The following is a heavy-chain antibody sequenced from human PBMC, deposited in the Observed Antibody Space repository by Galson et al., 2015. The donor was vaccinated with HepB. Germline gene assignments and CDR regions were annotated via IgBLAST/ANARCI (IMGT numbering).Heavy chain of an antibody. CDR2: ISGSGGST. J-gene: IGHJ4*02. Sequence: SLRLSCAASGFTFSSYAMSWVRQAPGKGLEWVSAISGSGGSTYYADSVKGRFTISRDNSKNTLYLQMNSLRAEDTAVYYCAKDSPKRYSSGWYEELGYYFDYWGQGTLVTVSS. D-gene: IGHD6-19*01. CDR1: GFTFSSYA. V-gene: IGHV3-23*01. CDR3: AKDSPKRYSSGWYEELGYYFDY.